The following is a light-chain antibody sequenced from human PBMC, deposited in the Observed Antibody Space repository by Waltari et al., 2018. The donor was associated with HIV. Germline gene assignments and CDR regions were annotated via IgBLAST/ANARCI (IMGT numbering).Light chain of an antibody. V-gene: IGKV1-39*01. CDR1: QSIGRR. CDR2: DAS. J-gene: IGKJ2*01. CDR3: QKSDNTPYT. Sequence: EIQMTQSPSSLSASVGDRVTISCRASQSIGRRLNWYQHKPGKAPKLLIYDASTLRSGVPSRFSASGSGTEFTLIISSLQGEDIATYYCQKSDNTPYTFGQGTKLEIK.